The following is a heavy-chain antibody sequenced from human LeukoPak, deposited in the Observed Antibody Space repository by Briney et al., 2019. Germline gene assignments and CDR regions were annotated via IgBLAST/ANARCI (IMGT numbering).Heavy chain of an antibody. CDR1: GFTFSQFT. J-gene: IGHJ4*02. CDR2: ISSSSVHI. Sequence: PGGSLRLSCVASGFTFSQFTMNWVRQAPGKGLEWVSSISSSSVHIYYADSMKGRFNVSRDNAKNSVYLQMNSLRAEDTAVYYCARDPYYAGTSLAAYWGQGTLVPVSS. CDR3: ARDPYYAGTSLAAY. D-gene: IGHD1-26*01. V-gene: IGHV3-21*01.